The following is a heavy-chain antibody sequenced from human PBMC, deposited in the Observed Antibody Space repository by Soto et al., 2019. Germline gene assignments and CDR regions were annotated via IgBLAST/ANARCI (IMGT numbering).Heavy chain of an antibody. CDR3: AKDPRRLTYYMDV. CDR1: GFTFSSYV. V-gene: IGHV3-23*01. D-gene: IGHD2-21*01. J-gene: IGHJ6*03. Sequence: GGSLRLSCAASGFTFSSYVMSWVRQAPGKGLEWVSAISGSGGSTYYADSVKGRFTISRDNSKNTLYLQMNSLRAEDTAVYYCAKDPRRLTYYMDVWGKGTTVTVSS. CDR2: ISGSGGST.